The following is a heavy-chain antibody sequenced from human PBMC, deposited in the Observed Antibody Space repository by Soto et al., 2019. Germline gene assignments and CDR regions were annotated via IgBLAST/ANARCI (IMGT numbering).Heavy chain of an antibody. Sequence: SGPTPVNPTQTLTLTCTFSGFSPSSTSVAVGWIRQPPGKALEWLALIYWDDDKRYSPFLKSRLTITKDTSKNQVVLTMTNMDPVDTATYYCAHSVVAGLGYYFDYWGQGTLVTVS. J-gene: IGHJ4*02. CDR1: GFSPSSTSVA. D-gene: IGHD6-19*01. V-gene: IGHV2-5*02. CDR3: AHSVVAGLGYYFDY. CDR2: IYWDDDK.